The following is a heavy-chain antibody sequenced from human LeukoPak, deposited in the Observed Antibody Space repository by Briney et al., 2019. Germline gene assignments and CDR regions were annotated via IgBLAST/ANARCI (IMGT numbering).Heavy chain of an antibody. CDR3: AREIPSWYYFDY. V-gene: IGHV3-30-3*01. D-gene: IGHD6-13*01. CDR1: GFTFSSYA. CDR2: ISYDGSNK. Sequence: GGSLRLSCAASGFTFSSYAMHWVRQAPGKGLEWVAVISYDGSNKYYADSVKGRFTISRDNSKNTLYLQMNSLRAEDTAVYYCAREIPSWYYFDYWGQGTLVTVSS. J-gene: IGHJ4*02.